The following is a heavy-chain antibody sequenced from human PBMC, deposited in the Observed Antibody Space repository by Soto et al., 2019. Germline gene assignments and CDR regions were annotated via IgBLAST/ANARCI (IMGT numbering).Heavy chain of an antibody. J-gene: IGHJ3*02. V-gene: IGHV3-21*01. CDR1: GFTFSSYS. CDR2: ISSSSSYI. Sequence: GGSLRLSCAASGFTFSSYSMNWVRQAPGKGLEWVSSISSSSSYIYYADSVKGRFTISRDNAKNSLYLQMNSLRAEDTAVYYCARRREGNWNDAFDIWGQGTMVTV. D-gene: IGHD1-1*01. CDR3: ARRREGNWNDAFDI.